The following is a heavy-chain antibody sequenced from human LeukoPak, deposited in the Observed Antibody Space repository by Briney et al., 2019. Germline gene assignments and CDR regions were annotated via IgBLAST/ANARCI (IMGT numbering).Heavy chain of an antibody. Sequence: PGRSLRLSCAASGFTFKSYPMHWVRQAPGKGLEWVGLISFDGSDKSYAASVEGRFTISRDNSKSMLYLQMNSLSADDTAVYYCARVLGFGSPPAYWGQGTLVSVSS. D-gene: IGHD3-10*01. CDR3: ARVLGFGSPPAY. CDR2: ISFDGSDK. J-gene: IGHJ4*02. V-gene: IGHV3-30*04. CDR1: GFTFKSYP.